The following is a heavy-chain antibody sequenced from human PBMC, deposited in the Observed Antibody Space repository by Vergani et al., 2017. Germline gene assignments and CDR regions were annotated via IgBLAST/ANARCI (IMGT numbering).Heavy chain of an antibody. V-gene: IGHV5-51*01. J-gene: IGHJ4*02. D-gene: IGHD6-13*01. CDR3: ARHNCLAGIAAAGTHFDY. CDR2: IYPGDSDT. CDR1: GYSFTSYW. Sequence: EVQLVQSGAEVKKPGESLKISCKGSGYSFTSYWIGWVRPLPGKGLEWMGVIYPGDSDTRYSPSFQGQVTISADKSLSTSYLQWSSLKASDTAMYYSARHNCLAGIAAAGTHFDYWGQGTMVTVSS.